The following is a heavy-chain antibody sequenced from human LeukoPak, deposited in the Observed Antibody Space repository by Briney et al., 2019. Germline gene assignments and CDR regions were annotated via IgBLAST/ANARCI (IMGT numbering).Heavy chain of an antibody. D-gene: IGHD3-3*01. V-gene: IGHV1-69*05. J-gene: IGHJ4*02. CDR3: ARGRDTILRY. Sequence: WASVKVSCKASGYTFTNYDINWVRQATGQGLEWMGGIIPIFGTANYAQKFQGRVTITTDESTSTAYMELSSLRSEDTAVYYCARGRDTILRYWGQGTLVTVSS. CDR2: IIPIFGTA. CDR1: GYTFTNYD.